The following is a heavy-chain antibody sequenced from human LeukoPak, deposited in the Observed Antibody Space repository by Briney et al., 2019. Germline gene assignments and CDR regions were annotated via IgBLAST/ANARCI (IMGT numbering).Heavy chain of an antibody. D-gene: IGHD1-20*01. Sequence: GGSLRLSCAASGFTFGNYIMNWVRQAPGKGLEWLSYISSSSSPIYYADSVKGRFTISRDNAKNSLYLQMNSLRDEDTGVYYCARVNWNDVGSFDYWGQGTLVTVSS. CDR2: ISSSSSPI. J-gene: IGHJ4*02. V-gene: IGHV3-48*02. CDR3: ARVNWNDVGSFDY. CDR1: GFTFGNYI.